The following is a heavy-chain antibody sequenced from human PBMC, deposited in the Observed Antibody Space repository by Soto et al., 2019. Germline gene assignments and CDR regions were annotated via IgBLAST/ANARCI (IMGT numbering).Heavy chain of an antibody. CDR3: ARDQGGYYYDSSGYYYLAFDI. Sequence: PSETLSLTCTVSGGSISSGGYYWSWIRQHPGKGLEWIGYIYYSGSTYYNPSLKSRVTISVDTSKNQFSLKLSSVTAADTAVYYCARDQGGYYYDSSGYYYLAFDIWGQGTMVTVSS. CDR2: IYYSGST. J-gene: IGHJ3*02. CDR1: GGSISSGGYY. V-gene: IGHV4-31*03. D-gene: IGHD3-22*01.